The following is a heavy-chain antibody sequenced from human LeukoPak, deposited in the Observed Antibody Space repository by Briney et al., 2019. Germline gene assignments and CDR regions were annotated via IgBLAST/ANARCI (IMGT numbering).Heavy chain of an antibody. CDR3: AREMETGTVVTPGY. J-gene: IGHJ4*02. D-gene: IGHD4-23*01. Sequence: ASVKVSCKASGYTFTDYHMHWVRQAPGQGLEWMGWINPNSGGTNYAQKFQGRVTMTRDTSISTTNMELRSLRSDDTAVYYCAREMETGTVVTPGYWGQGTLVTVPS. V-gene: IGHV1-2*02. CDR2: INPNSGGT. CDR1: GYTFTDYH.